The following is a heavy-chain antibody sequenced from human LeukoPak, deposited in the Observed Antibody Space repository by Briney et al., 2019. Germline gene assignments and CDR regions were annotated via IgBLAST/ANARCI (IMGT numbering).Heavy chain of an antibody. Sequence: GGSLRLSCAASGFTFSSYGMHWVRQAPGKGLEWVAVISYDGSNKYYADSVKGRFTISRDNSKNTLYLQMNSLRAEDTAVYYCAKLPLLAAFDIWGQGTMVTVSS. J-gene: IGHJ3*02. CDR3: AKLPLLAAFDI. D-gene: IGHD2-8*02. CDR2: ISYDGSNK. V-gene: IGHV3-30*18. CDR1: GFTFSSYG.